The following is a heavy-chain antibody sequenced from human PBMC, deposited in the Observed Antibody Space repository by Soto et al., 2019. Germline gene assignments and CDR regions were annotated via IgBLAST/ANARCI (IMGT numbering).Heavy chain of an antibody. D-gene: IGHD2-2*01. CDR3: ARGDQAFDY. CDR1: GDSVSINSVA. CDR2: TYYRSKWYN. J-gene: IGHJ4*02. V-gene: IGHV6-1*01. Sequence: SQTLSHTCAISGDSVSINSVAWNCIRQSPSRGLEWLGRTYYRSKWYNNYAVSVKSRITINPDTSKNQFSLQLNSVTPEDTAVFYCARGDQAFDYWGQGTLVTVSS.